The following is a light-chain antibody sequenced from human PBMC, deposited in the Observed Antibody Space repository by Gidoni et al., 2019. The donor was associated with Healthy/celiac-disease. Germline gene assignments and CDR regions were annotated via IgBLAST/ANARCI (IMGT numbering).Light chain of an antibody. CDR1: QGISSY. CDR3: QQYYSYLPLT. CDR2: AAS. Sequence: AIRMTQSPSSFSASTGDRVTITRRASQGISSYLAWYQQKPGKAPKLLIYAASTLQSGVPSRFNGSGSGTDFTLTISCLQSEDFATYYCQQYYSYLPLTFGGGTKVEIK. V-gene: IGKV1-8*01. J-gene: IGKJ4*01.